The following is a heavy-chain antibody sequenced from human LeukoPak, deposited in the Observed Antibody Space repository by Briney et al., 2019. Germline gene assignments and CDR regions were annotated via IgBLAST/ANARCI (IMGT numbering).Heavy chain of an antibody. CDR1: GGSFSDYY. V-gene: IGHV4-34*01. CDR3: ARRRDFWSGYYGYFDY. J-gene: IGHJ4*02. D-gene: IGHD3-3*01. CDR2: INHSGST. Sequence: PSETLSLTCAVYGGSFSDYYWSWIRQPPGKGLEWIGEINHSGSTNYNPSLKSRVTISVDTSKNQFSLKLSSVTAADTAVYYCARRRDFWSGYYGYFDYWGQGTLVTASS.